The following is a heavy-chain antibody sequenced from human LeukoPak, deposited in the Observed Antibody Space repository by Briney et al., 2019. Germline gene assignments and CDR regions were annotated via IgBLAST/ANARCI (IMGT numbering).Heavy chain of an antibody. CDR1: GFTFSSYA. J-gene: IGHJ5*02. CDR3: AKIPITMVRGLSFDP. D-gene: IGHD3-10*01. V-gene: IGHV3-23*01. CDR2: ISGSGGST. Sequence: GGSLRLSCAASGFTFSSYAMSWVRQAPGKGLEWVSAISGSGGSTYYADSVKGRFTISRDNSKNTLYLQMSSLRAEDTAVYYCAKIPITMVRGLSFDPWGQGTLVTVSS.